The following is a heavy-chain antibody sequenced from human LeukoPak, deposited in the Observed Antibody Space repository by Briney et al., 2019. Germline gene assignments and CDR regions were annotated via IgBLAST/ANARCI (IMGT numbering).Heavy chain of an antibody. CDR3: ARDRACYDLFRYYYGMDV. Sequence: GGSLRLSCAASGFTFSSYSMNWVRQAPGKGLEWVSSISGSSGYIFYADSVKGRFTISRDNAKNSLYLQINSLRAEDTAVYYCARDRACYDLFRYYYGMDVWGQGTTVTVSS. D-gene: IGHD3-3*01. J-gene: IGHJ6*02. CDR1: GFTFSSYS. CDR2: ISGSSGYI. V-gene: IGHV3-21*01.